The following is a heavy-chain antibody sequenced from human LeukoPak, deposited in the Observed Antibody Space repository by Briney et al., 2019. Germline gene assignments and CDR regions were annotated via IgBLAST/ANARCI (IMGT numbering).Heavy chain of an antibody. V-gene: IGHV3-21*01. CDR1: GFTFSSYS. Sequence: GGSLRLSCAASGFTFSSYSMNWLRQATGKGLEWVSSISSSSSYIYYADSVKGRFTISRDNAKNSLYLQMNSLRAEDTAVYYCARDDYGDYEFDYWGQGTLVTVSS. J-gene: IGHJ4*02. CDR3: ARDDYGDYEFDY. CDR2: ISSSSSYI. D-gene: IGHD4-17*01.